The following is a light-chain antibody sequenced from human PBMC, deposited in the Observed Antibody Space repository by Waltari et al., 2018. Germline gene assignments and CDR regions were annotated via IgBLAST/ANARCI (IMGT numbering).Light chain of an antibody. V-gene: IGKV4-1*01. CDR3: QQHYSSPLT. CDR1: QSVFHSSDSKNY. J-gene: IGKJ4*01. CDR2: WAS. Sequence: DIVMTQSPDSLAVSLGERTTINCKSSQSVFHSSDSKNYFTWYQQNPGQPPKLLIYWASTRQTGVPDRFSGSGSGTDFTLTISSLQAEDVALYYCQQHYSSPLTFGGGTKVEIQ.